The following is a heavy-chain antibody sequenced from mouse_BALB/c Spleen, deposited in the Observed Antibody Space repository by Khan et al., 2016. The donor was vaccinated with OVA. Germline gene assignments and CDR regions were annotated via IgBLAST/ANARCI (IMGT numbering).Heavy chain of an antibody. Sequence: QVQLKQSGAELAKPGASVKMSCKASGYTFTSYWMHWVKQRPGQGLEWIGYINPSTGYSEYNQKFKDKATLTADKSSSTAYMQLNSLTSDDSAVYYCANHGSTSAWFAYWGQGTLVTVAA. D-gene: IGHD1-1*01. CDR1: GYTFTSYW. CDR2: INPSTGYS. J-gene: IGHJ3*01. V-gene: IGHV1-7*01. CDR3: ANHGSTSAWFAY.